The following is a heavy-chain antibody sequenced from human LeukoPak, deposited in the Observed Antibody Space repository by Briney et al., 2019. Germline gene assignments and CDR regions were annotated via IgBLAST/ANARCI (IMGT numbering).Heavy chain of an antibody. D-gene: IGHD1-14*01. J-gene: IGHJ4*02. CDR2: IAYDGSRA. CDR1: GFSFGGYG. Sequence: PGGSLRLSCAGSGFSFGGYGMHWFRQTPGKGLEWVAVIAYDGSRAFYADSVKGRFTISRDNSKNMMSVQMNDLRAEDTAVYYCTRYNNDHLDYWGQGTLVTVSS. CDR3: TRYNNDHLDY. V-gene: IGHV3-33*01.